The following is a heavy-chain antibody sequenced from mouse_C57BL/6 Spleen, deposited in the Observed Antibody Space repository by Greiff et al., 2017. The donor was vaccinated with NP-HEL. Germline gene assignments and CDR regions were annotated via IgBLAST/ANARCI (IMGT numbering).Heavy chain of an antibody. V-gene: IGHV1-18*01. CDR1: GYSFTDYN. CDR3: ARGNYYDY. J-gene: IGHJ2*01. Sequence: EVQLQQSGPELVKPGASVKISCKASGYSFTDYNMDWVKQSHGKSLEWIGDINPNNGGTIYNQKFKGKATLTVDKSSSTAYMELRSLTSEDTAVYYCARGNYYDYWGKGTTLTVSS. CDR2: INPNNGGT.